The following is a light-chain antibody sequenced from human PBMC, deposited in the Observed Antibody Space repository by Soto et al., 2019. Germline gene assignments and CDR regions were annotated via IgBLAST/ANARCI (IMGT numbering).Light chain of an antibody. CDR3: QAYDYSLTASV. CDR1: SSNIGNNN. CDR2: GNR. V-gene: IGLV1-44*01. J-gene: IGLJ3*02. Sequence: QSVLTQPPSASATPGQRVTISCSGSSSNIGNNNAYWYQHVPGTAPKLVIFGNRNRPSGVPERFSGSKSGTSASLAITGLQTEDEADYYCQAYDYSLTASVFGGGTKLTVL.